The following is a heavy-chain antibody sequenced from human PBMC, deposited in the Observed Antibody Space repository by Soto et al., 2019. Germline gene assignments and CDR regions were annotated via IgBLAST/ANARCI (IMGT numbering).Heavy chain of an antibody. V-gene: IGHV1-18*04. CDR2: ISAYNGNT. J-gene: IGHJ6*02. D-gene: IGHD3-9*01. CDR3: ARDYYDILTGYYSPVYYYYGMDV. CDR1: GYTFTSYG. Sequence: VASVKVSCKASGYTFTSYGISWVRQAPGQGLEWMGWISAYNGNTNYAQKLQGRVTMTTDTSTSTAYMELRSLRSDDTAVYYCARDYYDILTGYYSPVYYYYGMDVWGQGTTVTVSS.